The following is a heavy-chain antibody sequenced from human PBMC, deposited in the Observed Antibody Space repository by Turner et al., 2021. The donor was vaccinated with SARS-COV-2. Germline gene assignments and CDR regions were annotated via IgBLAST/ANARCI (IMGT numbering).Heavy chain of an antibody. CDR2: ISFDGSSK. CDR3: AKDHGLHDYYDSSGYWGTFDY. CDR1: GFTLSSYG. J-gene: IGHJ4*02. Sequence: QVQLVESGGGVVQPGRSLRLSCAASGFTLSSYGMHWVRQAPGKGLEWVAFISFDGSSKYYADSVKGRFTISRDNSKNTLYLQMNSLRAEDTAIYYCAKDHGLHDYYDSSGYWGTFDYWGQGTLVTVSS. D-gene: IGHD3-22*01. V-gene: IGHV3-30*18.